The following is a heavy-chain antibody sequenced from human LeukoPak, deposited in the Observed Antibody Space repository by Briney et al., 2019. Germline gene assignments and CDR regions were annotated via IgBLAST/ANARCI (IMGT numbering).Heavy chain of an antibody. J-gene: IGHJ5*02. Sequence: ASVKVSCKASGYTFTGYYMHWVRQAPGQGLEWMGWINPNSGGTNYAQKFQGRVTMTRDTSISTAYMELNSLRAEDTAVYYCAKAGVRLWGMLSLRNQGVGWFDPWGQGTLVTVSS. D-gene: IGHD3-10*01. CDR2: INPNSGGT. CDR1: GYTFTGYY. CDR3: AKAGVRLWGMLSLRNQGVGWFDP. V-gene: IGHV1-2*02.